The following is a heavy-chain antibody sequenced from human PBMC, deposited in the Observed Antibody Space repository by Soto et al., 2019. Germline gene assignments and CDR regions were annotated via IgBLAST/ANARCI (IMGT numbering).Heavy chain of an antibody. CDR2: IFGGGDT. J-gene: IGHJ4*02. Sequence: GGSLRLSCAASGFTVSSNYMTWVRQAPGKGLEWVSVIFGGGDTYYADSVKGRFTISRDNSKNTLYLQMNSLRAEDTAVYYCARGHSGYGHLVDYWGQGTLVTVSS. CDR3: ARGHSGYGHLVDY. D-gene: IGHD5-12*01. CDR1: GFTVSSNY. V-gene: IGHV3-66*01.